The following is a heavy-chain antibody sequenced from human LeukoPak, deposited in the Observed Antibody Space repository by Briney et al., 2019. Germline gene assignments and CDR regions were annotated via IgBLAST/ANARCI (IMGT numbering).Heavy chain of an antibody. V-gene: IGHV5-51*01. CDR3: ARTDSGSYFQTYYYYGMDV. CDR2: IYPGDSDT. J-gene: IGHJ6*02. Sequence: PGESLKISCKGSGYSFTSYWIGWVRQMPGKGLEWMGIIYPGDSDTRYSPSFQGQVTISADKSISTAYLQWSSLKASDTAMYYCARTDSGSYFQTYYYYGMDVWGQGTTVTVSS. D-gene: IGHD1-26*01. CDR1: GYSFTSYW.